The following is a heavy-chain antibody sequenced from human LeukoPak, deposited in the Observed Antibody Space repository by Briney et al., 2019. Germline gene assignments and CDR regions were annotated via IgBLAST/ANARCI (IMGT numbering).Heavy chain of an antibody. CDR2: ISGSGGST. J-gene: IGHJ4*02. CDR1: GFTFNNYG. CDR3: ATYRQVLLPFES. V-gene: IGHV3-23*01. Sequence: GGSLRLSCGASGFTFNNYGMNWVRQAPGKGLEWVSAISGSGGSTYYADSVRGRFTISRDNSKSTLSLQMNSLRAEDTAIYYCATYRQVLLPFESWGQGTLVTVSS. D-gene: IGHD2-8*02.